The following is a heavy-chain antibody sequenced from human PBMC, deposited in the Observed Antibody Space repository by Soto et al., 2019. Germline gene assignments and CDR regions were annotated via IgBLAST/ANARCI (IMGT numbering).Heavy chain of an antibody. D-gene: IGHD2-2*03. CDR1: GFTFSTYW. CDR3: ARGGVGSFDY. Sequence: EVRLVESGGGLVQPGGSLRLSCAASGFTFSTYWIHWVRQAPGKGLVWVSHIHNDGEYTTYSDSVKGRFTISRDNAKNTVYLQINSLRGEDTAVYYCARGGVGSFDYWGQGTQVTVSS. CDR2: IHNDGEYT. V-gene: IGHV3-74*01. J-gene: IGHJ4*02.